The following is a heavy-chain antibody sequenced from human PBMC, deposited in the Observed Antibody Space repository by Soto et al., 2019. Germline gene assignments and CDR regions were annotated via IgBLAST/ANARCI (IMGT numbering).Heavy chain of an antibody. V-gene: IGHV4-31*03. D-gene: IGHD6-6*01. Sequence: PSETLSLTCTVSGGSISSGGYYWSWIRQHPGKGLEWIGYIYYSGSTYYNPSLKSRVTISVDTSKNQFSLKLSSVTAADTAVYYCARDSITRAARLGGMDVWGQGTTVTVSS. J-gene: IGHJ6*02. CDR3: ARDSITRAARLGGMDV. CDR2: IYYSGST. CDR1: GGSISSGGYY.